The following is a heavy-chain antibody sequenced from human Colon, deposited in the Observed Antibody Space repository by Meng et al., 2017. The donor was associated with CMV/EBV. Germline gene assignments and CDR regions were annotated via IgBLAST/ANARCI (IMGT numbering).Heavy chain of an antibody. CDR1: GFTFSGYW. CDR2: ISPDESST. Sequence: SCAASGFTFSGYWMHWVRQAPGKGLVWVSRISPDESSTYYADSVKGRLTISRDNANSVLFLQMNSLRSDDAAVYYCVRGGDGYGNFDYWGQGTLVTVS. J-gene: IGHJ4*02. V-gene: IGHV3-74*01. CDR3: VRGGDGYGNFDY. D-gene: IGHD5-24*01.